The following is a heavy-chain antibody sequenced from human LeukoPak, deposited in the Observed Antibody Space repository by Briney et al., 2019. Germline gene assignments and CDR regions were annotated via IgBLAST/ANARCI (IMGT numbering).Heavy chain of an antibody. V-gene: IGHV3-23*01. CDR3: AKEPICGGGSCYSRCFDF. Sequence: GGSLRLSCAASGFTFSSYAMSWVRQAPGKGLEWVSAISGIGDRTYYVDSAKGRFTISRDNSKNMVYLQMNSLRAEDTAVYHCAKEPICGGGSCYSRCFDFWGQGTLVTVSS. CDR1: GFTFSSYA. J-gene: IGHJ4*02. D-gene: IGHD2-15*01. CDR2: ISGIGDRT.